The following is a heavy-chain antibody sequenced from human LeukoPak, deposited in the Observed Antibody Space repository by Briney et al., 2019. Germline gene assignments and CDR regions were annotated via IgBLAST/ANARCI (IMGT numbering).Heavy chain of an antibody. CDR3: ARMGSYGDEKEGYYYYGMDV. CDR2: FDPEDGET. D-gene: IGHD4-17*01. Sequence: ASVKVSCKVSGYTLTELSMHWVRQAPGKGLEWMGGFDPEDGETIYAQKFQGRVTMTEDTSTDTAYMELSSLRSDDTAVYYCARMGSYGDEKEGYYYYGMDVWGQGTTVTVSS. CDR1: GYTLTELS. J-gene: IGHJ6*02. V-gene: IGHV1-24*01.